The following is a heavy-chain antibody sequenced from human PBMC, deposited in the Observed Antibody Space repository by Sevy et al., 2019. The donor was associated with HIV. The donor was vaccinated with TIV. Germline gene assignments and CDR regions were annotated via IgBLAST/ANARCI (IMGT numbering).Heavy chain of an antibody. D-gene: IGHD3-3*01. CDR3: ARSGFLECAGSTGGPRNWFDP. CDR1: GGSMRNFY. CDR2: IYYSGST. V-gene: IGHV4-59*13. Sequence: SETLSLTCSVSGGSMRNFYWSWIRQPPGKGLEWIGNIYYSGSTNYNPSLKSRVTMSVDTSKNQFSLKLSSVTAADTAVYYCARSGFLECAGSTGGPRNWFDPWGQGTLVTVSS. J-gene: IGHJ5*02.